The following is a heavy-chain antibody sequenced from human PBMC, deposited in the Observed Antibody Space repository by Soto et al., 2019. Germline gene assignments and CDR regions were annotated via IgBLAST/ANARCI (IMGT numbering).Heavy chain of an antibody. CDR2: IYYSGST. V-gene: IGHV4-59*01. CDR3: ARDLYCSGGSCYNFYYGMDV. J-gene: IGHJ6*02. D-gene: IGHD2-15*01. Sequence: QVQLQESGPGLVKPSETLSLTCTVSGGSISRYYWSWIRQPPGKGLGWIGYIYYSGSTNYNPSLRSRVTISVNTSKNQFSLKLSSVTAADTAVYYCARDLYCSGGSCYNFYYGMDVWGQGTTVTVSS. CDR1: GGSISRYY.